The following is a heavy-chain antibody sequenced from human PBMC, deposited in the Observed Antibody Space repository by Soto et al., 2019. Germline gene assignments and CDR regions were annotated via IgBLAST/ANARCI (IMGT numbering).Heavy chain of an antibody. CDR1: GYTFTSYY. Sequence: QVQLVQSGAEVKKPGASVKVSCKASGYTFTSYYMHWVRQAPGQGLEWMGIINPSGGSTSYAQKLQGGVTMTRDTSTSTVYMERSSLRSEDTAVYYCARNGITMVRGVISQRGMDVWGQGTTVTVSS. CDR3: ARNGITMVRGVISQRGMDV. D-gene: IGHD3-10*01. J-gene: IGHJ6*02. V-gene: IGHV1-46*03. CDR2: INPSGGST.